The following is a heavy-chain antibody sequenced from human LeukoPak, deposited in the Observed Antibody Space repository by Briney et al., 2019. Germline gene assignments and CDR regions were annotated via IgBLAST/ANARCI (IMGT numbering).Heavy chain of an antibody. CDR1: GFTFGKYW. CDR2: IKLDGSEK. Sequence: GGSLRLSCVASGFTFGKYWMSWVRQAPGKGLEWVANIKLDGSEKNYVDSVKGRFTISRDNTKNSLYLQMNSLRVEDTAVYYCVSQPDSARYGFDYWGQGALVTVSS. J-gene: IGHJ4*02. CDR3: VSQPDSARYGFDY. D-gene: IGHD1-26*01. V-gene: IGHV3-7*03.